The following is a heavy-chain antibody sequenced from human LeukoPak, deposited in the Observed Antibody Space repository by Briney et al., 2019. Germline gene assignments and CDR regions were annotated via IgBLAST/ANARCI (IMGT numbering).Heavy chain of an antibody. CDR3: ARVPGNYFDY. CDR2: IYYSGST. Sequence: PSETLSLTCTVSGGSISSSNYYWGWIRQSPGKGLEWIGTIYYSGSTYYNPSLKSRVTISVDKSKNQFSLKLTSVTAADTAVYYCARVPGNYFDYWGQGTLVTVSS. J-gene: IGHJ4*02. V-gene: IGHV4-39*07. CDR1: GGSISSSNYY. D-gene: IGHD1-1*01.